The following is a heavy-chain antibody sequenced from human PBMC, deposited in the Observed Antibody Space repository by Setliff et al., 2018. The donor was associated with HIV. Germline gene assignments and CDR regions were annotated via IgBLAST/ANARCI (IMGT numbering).Heavy chain of an antibody. J-gene: IGHJ4*02. CDR2: IYHSGST. CDR1: GGSISSAGYY. CDR3: ARQSLLGKIAVAAYDY. Sequence: TLSLTCTISGGSISSAGYYWDWIRQYPGKGLEWIGSIYHSGSTKDNPSLKSRVIISVDTSKNQFSLKLSSVTAADTALYYCARQSLLGKIAVAAYDYWGQGTLVTVSS. V-gene: IGHV4-31*03. D-gene: IGHD6-19*01.